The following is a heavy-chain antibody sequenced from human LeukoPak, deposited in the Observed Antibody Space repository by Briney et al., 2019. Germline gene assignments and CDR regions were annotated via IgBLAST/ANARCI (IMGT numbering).Heavy chain of an antibody. CDR1: GGSISSYY. D-gene: IGHD5-24*01. J-gene: IGHJ6*02. V-gene: IGHV4-59*12. CDR3: ARVRSTMATMNYYYYYYGMDV. CDR2: IYYSGST. Sequence: PSETLSLTCTVSGGSISSYYWSWIRQSPGKGLEWIGYIYYSGSTNYNPSLKSRVTISVDTSKNQFSLKLSSVTAADTAVYYCARVRSTMATMNYYYYYYGMDVWGQGTTVTVSS.